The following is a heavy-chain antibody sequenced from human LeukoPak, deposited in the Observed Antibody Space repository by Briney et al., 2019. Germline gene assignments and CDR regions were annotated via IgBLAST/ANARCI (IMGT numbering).Heavy chain of an antibody. J-gene: IGHJ4*02. Sequence: GGSLRLSCAASRFTSTSYAISWVRHAPGKELEWVSAISSSGGSTYYADSVKGRFTISRDNSKNTLNLQMNSISAEDTAVYYCAKSVPGITIFGVVISPLLYFDYWGQGTLVTVSS. CDR3: AKSVPGITIFGVVISPLLYFDY. CDR2: ISSSGGST. CDR1: RFTSTSYA. V-gene: IGHV3-23*01. D-gene: IGHD3-3*01.